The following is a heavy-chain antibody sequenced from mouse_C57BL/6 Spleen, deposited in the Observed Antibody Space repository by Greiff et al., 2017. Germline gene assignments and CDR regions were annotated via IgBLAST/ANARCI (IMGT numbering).Heavy chain of an antibody. J-gene: IGHJ4*01. CDR1: GYSFTGYF. CDR3: ARGCTVVATGAMDY. CDR2: INPYNGDT. V-gene: IGHV1-20*01. D-gene: IGHD1-1*01. Sequence: EVQLQQSGPELVKPGDSVKISCKASGYSFTGYFMNWVMQSHGKSLEWIGRINPYNGDTFYNQKFKGKATLTVDKSSSTAHMELRSLTSEDSAVYYCARGCTVVATGAMDYWGQGTSVTVSS.